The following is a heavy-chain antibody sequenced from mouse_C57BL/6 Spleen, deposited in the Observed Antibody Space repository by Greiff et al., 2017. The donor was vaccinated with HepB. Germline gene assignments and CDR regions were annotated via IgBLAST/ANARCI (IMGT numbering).Heavy chain of an antibody. V-gene: IGHV1-64*01. CDR1: GYTFTSYW. J-gene: IGHJ4*01. CDR2: IHPNSGST. Sequence: QVQLQQPGAELVKPGASVKLSCKASGYTFTSYWMHWVKQRPGQGLEWIGMIHPNSGSTNYNEKFKSKATLTVDKSSSTAYMQLSSLTSEDSAVYYCLYGYDGGDAMDYWGQGTSVTVSS. CDR3: LYGYDGGDAMDY. D-gene: IGHD2-2*01.